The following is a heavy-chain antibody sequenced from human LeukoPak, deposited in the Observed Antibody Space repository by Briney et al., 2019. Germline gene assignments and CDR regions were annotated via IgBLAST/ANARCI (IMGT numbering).Heavy chain of an antibody. CDR3: GAHYGSGSYVPGLVDY. CDR2: IIPIFGTA. J-gene: IGHJ4*02. D-gene: IGHD3-10*01. CDR1: GYTFTSYD. Sequence: SVKVSCKAYGYTFTSYDINWVRQAPGQGLEWMGGIIPIFGTANYAQKFQGRVTITTDESTSTAYMELSSLRSEDTAVYYCGAHYGSGSYVPGLVDYWGQGTLVTVSS. V-gene: IGHV1-69*05.